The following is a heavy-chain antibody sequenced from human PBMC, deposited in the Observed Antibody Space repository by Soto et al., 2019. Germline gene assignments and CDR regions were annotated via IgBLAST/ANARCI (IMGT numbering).Heavy chain of an antibody. CDR1: GYTFTDNG. Sequence: GASVKVSCKASGYTFTDNGVSWMRQAPGQGLEWMGWINPNNGNTKYAQNFQGRVTMTTDTSTSTAYVELRSLRSDDTAMYYCARSSISGIFYYYYWGQGTLVTFS. D-gene: IGHD3-10*01. CDR2: INPNNGNT. CDR3: ARSSISGIFYYYY. J-gene: IGHJ4*02. V-gene: IGHV1-18*01.